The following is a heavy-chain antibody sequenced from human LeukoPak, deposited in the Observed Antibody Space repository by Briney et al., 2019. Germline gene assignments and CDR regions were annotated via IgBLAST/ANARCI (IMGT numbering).Heavy chain of an antibody. V-gene: IGHV3-48*01. CDR1: GFTFSSYS. D-gene: IGHD3/OR15-3a*01. CDR2: ISSSSSTI. Sequence: GGSLRLSCAASGFTFSSYSMNWVRQAPGKGLEWVSYISSSSSTIYYADSVKGRFTISRDNAKNSLYLQMNSLRAEDTAVYYCATLPGDWLGYYYYYMDVWGKGTTVTVSS. CDR3: ATLPGDWLGYYYYYMDV. J-gene: IGHJ6*03.